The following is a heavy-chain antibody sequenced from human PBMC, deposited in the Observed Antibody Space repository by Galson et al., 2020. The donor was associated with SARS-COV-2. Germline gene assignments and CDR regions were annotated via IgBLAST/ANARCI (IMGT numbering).Heavy chain of an antibody. V-gene: IGHV4-59*01. J-gene: IGHJ3*02. D-gene: IGHD6-13*01. CDR1: GGSISSYY. Sequence: SETLSLTCTVSGGSISSYYWSWIRQPPGKGLEWIGYIYYSGSTNYNPSLKSRVTISVDTSKNQFSLKLSSVTAADTAVYYCARRHRAAAGRDAFDIWGQGTMVTVSS. CDR2: IYYSGST. CDR3: ARRHRAAAGRDAFDI.